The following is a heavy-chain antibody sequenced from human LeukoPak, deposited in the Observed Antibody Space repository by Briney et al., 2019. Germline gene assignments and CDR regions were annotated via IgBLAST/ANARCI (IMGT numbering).Heavy chain of an antibody. CDR2: INPNSGGT. D-gene: IGHD6-19*01. J-gene: IGHJ4*02. V-gene: IGHV1-2*02. CDR3: ARAGSGWYRV. Sequence: GASVRVSCTASGYTFTGYYMHWVRQAPGQGLEWMGWINPNSGGTNYAQTFQGRVTMTRDTSISTAYMELSRLRSDDTAVYYCARAGSGWYRVWGRGTLVTVSS. CDR1: GYTFTGYY.